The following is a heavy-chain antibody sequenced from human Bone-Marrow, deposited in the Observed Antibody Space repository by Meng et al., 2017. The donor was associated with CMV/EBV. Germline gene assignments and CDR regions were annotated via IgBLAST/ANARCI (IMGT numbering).Heavy chain of an antibody. CDR2: IHPMGNT. V-gene: IGHV4-4*02. D-gene: IGHD6-6*01. CDR3: ARDLGTAGRPADS. CDR1: GGSRRRNTC. J-gene: IGHJ4*02. Sequence: SGGSRRRNTCWRWARESPEKWLEWVEQIHPMGNTDYNPSRKSRITISVDKAQTQLSLRLGSVTAADTAVYYCARDLGTAGRPADSWGQGTLVTVSS.